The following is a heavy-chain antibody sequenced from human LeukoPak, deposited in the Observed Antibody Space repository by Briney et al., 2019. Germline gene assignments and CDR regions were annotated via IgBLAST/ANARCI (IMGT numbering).Heavy chain of an antibody. J-gene: IGHJ4*02. D-gene: IGHD6-19*01. CDR2: INHSGST. CDR1: GESFSGYY. CDR3: ARAASSGWGARFDY. V-gene: IGHV4-34*01. Sequence: SETLSLTCAVYGESFSGYYWSWIRQPPGKGLEWIGEINHSGSTNYNPSLKSRVTISVDTSKNQFSLKLSSVTAADTAVYYCARAASSGWGARFDYWGQGTLVTVSS.